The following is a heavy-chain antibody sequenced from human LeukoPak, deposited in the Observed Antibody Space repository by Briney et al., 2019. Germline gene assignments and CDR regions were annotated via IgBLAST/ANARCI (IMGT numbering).Heavy chain of an antibody. Sequence: PGGSLRLSCASSGFTFSSYAMNWVRQAPGKGLEWVSGTGSTGVSTFYADSVKGRFTVSRDNSKNTLSLQMNSLRAEDTAVYYCAKDPGVVPAHYFDYWGQGTLVTVS. J-gene: IGHJ4*02. D-gene: IGHD2-2*01. CDR1: GFTFSSYA. V-gene: IGHV3-23*01. CDR3: AKDPGVVPAHYFDY. CDR2: TGSTGVST.